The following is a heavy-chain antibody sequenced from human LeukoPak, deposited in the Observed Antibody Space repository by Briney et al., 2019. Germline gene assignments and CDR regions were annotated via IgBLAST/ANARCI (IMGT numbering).Heavy chain of an antibody. J-gene: IGHJ6*02. CDR2: ISGSGGST. Sequence: TGGSLRLSCAASGFTFSSYAMSWVRQAPGKGLEWVSAISGSGGSTYYADSVKGRFTISRDNSKNTLYLQMNSLRAEDTAVYYCANGAYYYYYGMDVWGQGTTVTVSS. V-gene: IGHV3-23*01. CDR3: ANGAYYYYYGMDV. D-gene: IGHD3-10*01. CDR1: GFTFSSYA.